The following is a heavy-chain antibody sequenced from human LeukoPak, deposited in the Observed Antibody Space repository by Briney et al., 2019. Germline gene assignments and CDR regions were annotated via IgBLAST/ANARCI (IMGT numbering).Heavy chain of an antibody. V-gene: IGHV4-59*08. CDR1: GGSISSYY. CDR3: ARLPGGTEWEAFDI. D-gene: IGHD1-26*01. CDR2: IYYSGST. J-gene: IGHJ3*02. Sequence: PSETLSPTCTVSGGSISSYYWSWIRQPPGKGLEWIGYIYYSGSTNYNPSLKSRVTISVDTSKNQFSLKLSSVTAADTAVYYCARLPGGTEWEAFDIWGQGTMVTVSS.